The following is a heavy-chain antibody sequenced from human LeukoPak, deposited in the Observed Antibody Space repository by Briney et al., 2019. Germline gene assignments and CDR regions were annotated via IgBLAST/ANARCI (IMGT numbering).Heavy chain of an antibody. D-gene: IGHD4-23*01. J-gene: IGHJ4*02. CDR3: AKQGPTVVTHFDT. CDR2: MYHSGST. V-gene: IGHV4-38-2*02. Sequence: SETLSLTCTVSGYSISSGYYWGWIRQPPGKGLDWIASMYHSGSTYYNPSLKSRVTISVDTSKNQFSLRLSSVTAADTAVYYCAKQGPTVVTHFDTWGQGTLVTVSS. CDR1: GYSISSGYY.